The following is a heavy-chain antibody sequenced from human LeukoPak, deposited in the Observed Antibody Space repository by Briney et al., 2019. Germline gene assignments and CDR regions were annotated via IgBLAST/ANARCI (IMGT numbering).Heavy chain of an antibody. D-gene: IGHD5-12*01. CDR1: GFTFSSYW. CDR2: INTDGSST. V-gene: IGHV3-74*01. J-gene: IGHJ4*02. Sequence: GGSLRLSCAASGFTFSSYWMHWVRQAPGKGLVWVSRINTDGSSTSYADSVKGRFTISRDNAKNTLYLQMNSLRAADTAVYYCARGGYSGYDPATIDYWVQGTLVTVSS. CDR3: ARGGYSGYDPATIDY.